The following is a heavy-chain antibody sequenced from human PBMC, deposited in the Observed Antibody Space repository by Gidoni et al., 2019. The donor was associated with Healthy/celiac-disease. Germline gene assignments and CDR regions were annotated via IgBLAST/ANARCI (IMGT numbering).Heavy chain of an antibody. V-gene: IGHV4-34*01. J-gene: IGHJ4*02. CDR2: INHSGST. CDR3: ARRARYDSSGYYCFDY. Sequence: QVQLQQWGSGLLKPSETLSLTCAVYGGSFSGSYCSWIRQPPGKGLGWIGEINHSGSTNYNPSLKSRVTISVDTSKNQFSLKLSSVTAADTAVYYCARRARYDSSGYYCFDYWGQGTLVTVSS. CDR1: GGSFSGSY. D-gene: IGHD3-22*01.